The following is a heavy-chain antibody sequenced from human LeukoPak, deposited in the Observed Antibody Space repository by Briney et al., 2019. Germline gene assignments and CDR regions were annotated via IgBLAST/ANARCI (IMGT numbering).Heavy chain of an antibody. D-gene: IGHD1-26*01. CDR2: ISYAGSNK. Sequence: GGSLRPSCAASGFTFSSYGMHWVRQAPGKGLEWVAVISYAGSNKCYADSVKGRFTISRDNSKNTLYLQMNSLRAEDTAVYYCAKLATDYWGQGTLVTVSS. CDR1: GFTFSSYG. V-gene: IGHV3-30*18. J-gene: IGHJ4*02. CDR3: AKLATDY.